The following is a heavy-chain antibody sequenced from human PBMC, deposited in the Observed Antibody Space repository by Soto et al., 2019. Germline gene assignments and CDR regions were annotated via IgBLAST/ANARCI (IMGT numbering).Heavy chain of an antibody. Sequence: SETLSLTCTVSGGSVSSGSYYWSWIRQPPGKGLEWIGYIYYSGSTNYNPSLKSRVTISVDTSKNQFSLKLSSVTAADTAVYYCARGAYCGGDCFSSWGQGTLVTVSS. CDR2: IYYSGST. CDR3: ARGAYCGGDCFSS. D-gene: IGHD2-21*01. J-gene: IGHJ5*01. V-gene: IGHV4-61*01. CDR1: GGSVSSGSYY.